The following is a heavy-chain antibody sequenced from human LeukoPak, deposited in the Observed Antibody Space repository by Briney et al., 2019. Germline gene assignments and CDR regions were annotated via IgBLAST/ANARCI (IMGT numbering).Heavy chain of an antibody. CDR3: ARESRGYRYGYFYYYDMDV. J-gene: IGHJ6*02. V-gene: IGHV1-18*01. Sequence: EASVKVSCRASGYTFTSYGISWVRQAPGQGLEWMGWISAYNGNINYAQKFQGRVTMTTDTSTSTAYMELRSLRSDDTAVYYCARESRGYRYGYFYYYDMDVWGQGTTVTVSS. D-gene: IGHD5-18*01. CDR2: ISAYNGNI. CDR1: GYTFTSYG.